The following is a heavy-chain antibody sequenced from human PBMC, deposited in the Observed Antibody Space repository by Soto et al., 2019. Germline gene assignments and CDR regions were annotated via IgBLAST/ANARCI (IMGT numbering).Heavy chain of an antibody. CDR2: IIPIFGTA. Sequence: GASVKVSCKASGGTFSSYAISCVRQAPGQGLEWMGGIIPIFGTANYAQKFQGRVTITADESTSTAYMELSSLRSEDTAVYYCARRYTGGSGPRPSSYYFDYWGQGTLVTVSS. V-gene: IGHV1-69*13. CDR3: ARRYTGGSGPRPSSYYFDY. CDR1: GGTFSSYA. J-gene: IGHJ4*02. D-gene: IGHD1-26*01.